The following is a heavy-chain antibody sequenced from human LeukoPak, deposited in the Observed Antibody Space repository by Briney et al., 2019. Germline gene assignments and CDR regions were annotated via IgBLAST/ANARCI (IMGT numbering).Heavy chain of an antibody. CDR3: ARDSGARFGELFSDY. CDR1: GYTFTSYY. D-gene: IGHD3-10*01. CDR2: INPGGSNT. Sequence: ASVKVSCKASGYTFTSYYIHWVRQAPAQGLEWMGIINPGGSNTNYAQKLQGRVTMTTDTSTSTAYMELRSLRSDDTAVYYCARDSGARFGELFSDYWGQGTLVTVSS. J-gene: IGHJ4*02. V-gene: IGHV1-46*01.